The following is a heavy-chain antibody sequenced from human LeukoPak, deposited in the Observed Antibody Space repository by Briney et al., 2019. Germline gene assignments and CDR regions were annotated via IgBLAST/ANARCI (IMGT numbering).Heavy chain of an antibody. Sequence: GGSLRLSCEASGFTFSSYWMSWVRQAPGKGLEWVSVVYTDGNIYYADSVRGRFTISKDNSKNTVDLLLNNMRAEDTAVYYCARGKFGDPLNYWGQGTLVTVSS. V-gene: IGHV3-53*01. CDR1: GFTFSSYW. CDR3: ARGKFGDPLNY. D-gene: IGHD3-10*01. J-gene: IGHJ4*02. CDR2: VYTDGNI.